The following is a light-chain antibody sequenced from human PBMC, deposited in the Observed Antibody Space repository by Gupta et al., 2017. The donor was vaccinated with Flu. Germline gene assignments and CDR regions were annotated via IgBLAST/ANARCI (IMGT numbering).Light chain of an antibody. CDR3: QQRSNWPMV. CDR1: QSVSSY. V-gene: IGKV3-11*01. CDR2: DAS. Sequence: EIVLTQSPANLSLSPGERATLSCRASQSVSSYLAWYQQKPGQAPRLLIYDASNRATGIPARFSGSGSGTDFTLTISSLEPEDFAVYYCQQRSNWPMVFGGGTKVEIK. J-gene: IGKJ4*01.